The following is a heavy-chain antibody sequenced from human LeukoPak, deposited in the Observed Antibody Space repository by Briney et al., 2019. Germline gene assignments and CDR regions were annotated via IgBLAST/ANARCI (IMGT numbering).Heavy chain of an antibody. CDR2: ISYDGSYK. D-gene: IGHD5-12*01. CDR1: GFTFSSYC. V-gene: IGHV3-30*03. J-gene: IGHJ4*02. Sequence: GRSLTLSCAASGFTFSSYCMHWVRQAPGKGLEWVAVISYDGSYKYYPDSVKGRFTISRDNSKNTLYLQMNSLSAEDTAVYYCARVGGYDDYALDYWGQGTLVTVSS. CDR3: ARVGGYDDYALDY.